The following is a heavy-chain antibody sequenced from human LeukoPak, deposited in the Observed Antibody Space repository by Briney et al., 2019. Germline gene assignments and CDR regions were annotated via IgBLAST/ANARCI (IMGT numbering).Heavy chain of an antibody. CDR2: INHSGST. V-gene: IGHV4-34*01. CDR3: ARAPGAALD. CDR1: GGSFSGYY. J-gene: IGHJ4*02. D-gene: IGHD2-15*01. Sequence: PSETLSLTCGVYGGSFSGYYWSWIRQPPGKGLEWIGEINHSGSTNYNPSLKSRVTISVDTSKNQFSLKLISVTAADTAVYYCARAPGAALDWGQGTLVTVSS.